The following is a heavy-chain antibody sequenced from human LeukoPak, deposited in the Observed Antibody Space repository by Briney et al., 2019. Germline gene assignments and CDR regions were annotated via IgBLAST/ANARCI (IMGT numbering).Heavy chain of an antibody. J-gene: IGHJ5*02. D-gene: IGHD6-13*01. Sequence: SETLSLTCSVSGGSISSSTYYWGWIRQHPGKGLEWLGNIYNSGSTYYNPSLKSRVTISVDTSKNQFSLKLSSVTAADTAVYYCARQAYSSNLGWFDPWGQGTLVTVSS. CDR3: ARQAYSSNLGWFDP. CDR2: IYNSGST. CDR1: GGSISSSTYY. V-gene: IGHV4-39*01.